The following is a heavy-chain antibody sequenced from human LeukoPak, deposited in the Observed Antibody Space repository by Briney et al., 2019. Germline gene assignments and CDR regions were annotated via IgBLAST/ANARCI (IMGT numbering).Heavy chain of an antibody. CDR3: ARELYHFDR. V-gene: IGHV4-59*11. Sequence: SGTLSLTCSVSGGSISNHHWTWIRQSPGKGLQWIGHVFFTEGTNYSPSLRGRITISADGSKNQIYLKLGSVTAADTAVYYCARELYHFDRWGQGALVTVSS. CDR2: VFFTEGT. D-gene: IGHD2-8*01. J-gene: IGHJ4*02. CDR1: GGSISNHH.